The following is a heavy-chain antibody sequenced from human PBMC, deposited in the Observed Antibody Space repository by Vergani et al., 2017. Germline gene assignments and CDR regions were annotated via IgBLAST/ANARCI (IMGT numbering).Heavy chain of an antibody. CDR3: AREQGGSSDY. D-gene: IGHD6-13*01. J-gene: IGHJ4*02. V-gene: IGHV4-39*07. CDR1: GGSISSSSYY. Sequence: QLQLQESGPGLVKPSETLSLTCTVSGGSISSSSYYWGWIRQPPGKGLGWIGSIYYSGSTYYNPSLKSRVTISVDTSKNQFSLKLSSVTAADTAVYYCAREQGGSSDYWGQGTLVTVSS. CDR2: IYYSGST.